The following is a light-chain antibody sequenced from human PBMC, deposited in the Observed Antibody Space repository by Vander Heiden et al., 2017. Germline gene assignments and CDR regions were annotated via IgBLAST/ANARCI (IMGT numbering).Light chain of an antibody. Sequence: DIQMPPSPSSLSASVGDSVSITCRASQGISNYLAWYQQKPGKAPKLLIYAASTLQSGVPPRFSGRGSGTDFTLTISSLQPEDVATYYCQKYNSAPRTFGQGTKVEIK. CDR3: QKYNSAPRT. V-gene: IGKV1-27*01. J-gene: IGKJ1*01. CDR1: QGISNY. CDR2: AAS.